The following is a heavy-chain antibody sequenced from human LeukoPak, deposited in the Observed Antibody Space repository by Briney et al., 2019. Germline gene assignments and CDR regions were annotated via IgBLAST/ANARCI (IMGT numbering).Heavy chain of an antibody. J-gene: IGHJ4*02. D-gene: IGHD3-22*01. Sequence: SETLSLTCAVSGGSISSGGYSWSWIRQPPGKGLEWIGYIYYSGSTNYNPSLKSRVTISVDTSKNQFSLKLSSVTAADTAVYYCARMYYYDSSGYYPPYYYFDYWGQGTLVTVSS. V-gene: IGHV4-61*08. CDR2: IYYSGST. CDR3: ARMYYYDSSGYYPPYYYFDY. CDR1: GGSISSGGYS.